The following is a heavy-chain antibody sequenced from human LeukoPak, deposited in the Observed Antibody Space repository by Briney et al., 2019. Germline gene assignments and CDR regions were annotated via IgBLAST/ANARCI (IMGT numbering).Heavy chain of an antibody. CDR3: ARGEIVVVAATIQDFDY. J-gene: IGHJ4*02. V-gene: IGHV4-34*01. Sequence: PSETLSLTCAVYGGSFSGYYWSWIRQPPGKGLEWIGEINHGGSTNYNPSLKSRVTISVDTSKNQFSLKLSSVTAADTAVYYCARGEIVVVAATIQDFDYWGQGTLVTVSS. D-gene: IGHD2-15*01. CDR2: INHGGST. CDR1: GGSFSGYY.